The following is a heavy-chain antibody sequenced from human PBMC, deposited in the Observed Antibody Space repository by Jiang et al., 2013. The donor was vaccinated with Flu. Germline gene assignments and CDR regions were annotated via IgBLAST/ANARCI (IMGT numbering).Heavy chain of an antibody. CDR1: GGIFSRYS. Sequence: SGAEVKKPGSSVNVSCKASGGIFSRYSMNWVRQAPGQGLEWLGRIVPILDITNYAQNFQGRVTITADKTTNTAYMELSSLTFEDTAVYYCARALSGASWGLTSARPFDIWGRGTMVTVSS. D-gene: IGHD2-15*01. CDR2: IVPILDIT. V-gene: IGHV1-69*04. J-gene: IGHJ3*02. CDR3: ARALSGASWGLTSARPFDI.